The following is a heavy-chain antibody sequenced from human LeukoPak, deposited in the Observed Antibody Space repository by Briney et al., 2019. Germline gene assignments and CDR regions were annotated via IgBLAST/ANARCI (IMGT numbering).Heavy chain of an antibody. CDR1: GGSFSGYY. D-gene: IGHD7-27*01. CDR3: ARASNWGGLDY. Sequence: SETLSLTCAVYGGSFSGYYWSRIRQPPGKGLEWIGEINHSGSTNYNPSLKSRVTISVDTSKNQFSLKLSSVTAADTAVYYCARASNWGGLDYWGQGTLVTVSS. CDR2: INHSGST. J-gene: IGHJ4*02. V-gene: IGHV4-34*01.